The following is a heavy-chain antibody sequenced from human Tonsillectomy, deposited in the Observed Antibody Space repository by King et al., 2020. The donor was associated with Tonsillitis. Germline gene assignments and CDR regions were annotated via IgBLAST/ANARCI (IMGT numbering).Heavy chain of an antibody. J-gene: IGHJ4*02. CDR3: AKDGGALGVAPYYFDY. V-gene: IGHV3-23*04. D-gene: IGHD3-3*01. Sequence: VQLVESGGGLVQPGGSLRLSCAASRFTFSSYAMSWVRQAPGKGLEWVSGISRSGATTYYADSVKGRFTISRDNSKNTLYLQMDGLRAEDTAIYYCAKDGGALGVAPYYFDYWGQGTLVTVSS. CDR2: ISRSGATT. CDR1: RFTFSSYA.